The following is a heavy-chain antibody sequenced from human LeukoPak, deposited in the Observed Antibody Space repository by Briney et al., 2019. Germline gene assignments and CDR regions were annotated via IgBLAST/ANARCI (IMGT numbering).Heavy chain of an antibody. CDR1: RFTFTTYS. CDR2: ISYDGANK. V-gene: IGHV3-30*03. J-gene: IGHJ4*02. D-gene: IGHD4-17*01. CDR3: ARDSYGDYYFDY. Sequence: PGGSLRLSCAASRFTFTTYSMHWVRQAPGRGLEWVAVISYDGANKYYGESVKGRFTISRDNSKNTLYLQMNSLREDDTAVYYCARDSYGDYYFDYRGQGTLVTVSS.